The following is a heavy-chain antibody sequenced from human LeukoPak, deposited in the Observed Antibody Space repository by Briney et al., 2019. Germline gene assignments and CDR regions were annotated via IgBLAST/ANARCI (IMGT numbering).Heavy chain of an antibody. CDR3: AKESNALDS. V-gene: IGHV3-23*01. D-gene: IGHD1-1*01. Sequence: GGSLRLSCAASGFSFSDHYMDWVRQAPGKGLEWVSGISGSGGSTYYADSVKGRFTISRDNSKNTLYLQMNSLRPEDTAVYYCAKESNALDSWGQGTLVTVSS. CDR2: ISGSGGST. CDR1: GFSFSDHY. J-gene: IGHJ4*02.